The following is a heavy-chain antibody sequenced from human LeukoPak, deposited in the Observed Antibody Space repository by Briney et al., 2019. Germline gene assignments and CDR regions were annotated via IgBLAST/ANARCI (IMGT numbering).Heavy chain of an antibody. D-gene: IGHD3-10*01. CDR3: ARYYGSGSYPLDWFDP. V-gene: IGHV4-38-2*01. CDR1: GYSISSGYY. CDR2: IYHSGST. Sequence: SETLSLTCAVSGYSISSGYYWGWIRQPPGKGLEWIGSIYHSGSTYYNPSLKSRVTISVDTPKNQFSLKLSSVTAADTAVYYCARYYGSGSYPLDWFDPWGQGTLVTVSS. J-gene: IGHJ5*02.